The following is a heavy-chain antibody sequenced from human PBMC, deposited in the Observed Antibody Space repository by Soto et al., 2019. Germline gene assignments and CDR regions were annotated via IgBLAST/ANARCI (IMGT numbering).Heavy chain of an antibody. V-gene: IGHV3-23*01. CDR3: AKGRGGSGSLTPRVDF. CDR2: ISGGGDTT. D-gene: IGHD3-10*01. CDR1: GFTFDNYA. Sequence: EVQLLESGGGLVQPGGSLRLSCAASGFTFDNYAMTWVRQAPGKGLEWVSAISGGGDTTSYADSVKGRFTVCRDGSKNTLYLQLSSLRAEDTALYYYAKGRGGSGSLTPRVDFWGQGTLVTVSS. J-gene: IGHJ4*02.